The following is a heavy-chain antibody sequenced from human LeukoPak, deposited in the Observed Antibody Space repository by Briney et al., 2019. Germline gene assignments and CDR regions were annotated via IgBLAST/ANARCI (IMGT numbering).Heavy chain of an antibody. D-gene: IGHD2-2*01. CDR2: INPNSGGT. V-gene: IGHV1-2*02. CDR1: GYTFTGYY. J-gene: IGHJ5*02. CDR3: ARGGYCSSTSCYLDWFDP. Sequence: ASVKVSCKASGYTFTGYYMHWVRQAPEQGLEWMGWINPNSGGTNYAQKFQGRVTMTRDTSISTAYMELSRLRSDDTAVYYCARGGYCSSTSCYLDWFDPWGQGTLVTVSS.